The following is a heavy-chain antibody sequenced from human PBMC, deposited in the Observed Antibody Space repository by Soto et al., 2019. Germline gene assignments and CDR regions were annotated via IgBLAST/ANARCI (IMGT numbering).Heavy chain of an antibody. CDR3: ARGRSSVPDRRGIGYYGLDV. V-gene: IGHV4-34*01. D-gene: IGHD3-3*01. Sequence: QVQLQQWGAEVLKPSETLSLTCVVNGGSFGNYYWTWIRQPPGKGLEWIGEINDSGITDSNPSLESRVTISVVMSKNQFSLRVNSVTAADTAVYHCARGRSSVPDRRGIGYYGLDVWGQGTTVTVSS. J-gene: IGHJ6*02. CDR2: INDSGIT. CDR1: GGSFGNYY.